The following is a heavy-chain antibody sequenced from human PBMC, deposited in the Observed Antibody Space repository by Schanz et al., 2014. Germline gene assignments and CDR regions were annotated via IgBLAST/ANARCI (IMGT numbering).Heavy chain of an antibody. Sequence: QVQLQESGPGLVRPSQTLSLTCTVSGDSISSGSYYWSWIRQHPGKGLEWIGYIYFNGITYYKPSLKARLIISVDTSKNQFSLKLSSVTAADTAVYYCARDRGYDFSFDPWGQGTLVTVSS. D-gene: IGHD3-3*01. CDR1: GDSISSGSYY. CDR2: IYFNGIT. J-gene: IGHJ5*02. V-gene: IGHV4-31*03. CDR3: ARDRGYDFSFDP.